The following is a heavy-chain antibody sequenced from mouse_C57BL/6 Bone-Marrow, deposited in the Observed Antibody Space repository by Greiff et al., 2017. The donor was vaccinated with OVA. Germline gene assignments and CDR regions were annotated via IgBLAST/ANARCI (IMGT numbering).Heavy chain of an antibody. CDR3: TSDYYGSRWADWYFDV. Sequence: EVKLVESGGGLVQPGGSMKLSCAASGFTFSDAWMDWVRQSPEKGLEWVAEIRNKANNHATYYAESVKGRFTISRDDSKSSVYLQMNSLRAEDTGIYYCTSDYYGSRWADWYFDVWGTGTTVTVSS. CDR2: IRNKANNHAT. J-gene: IGHJ1*03. CDR1: GFTFSDAW. D-gene: IGHD1-1*01. V-gene: IGHV6-6*01.